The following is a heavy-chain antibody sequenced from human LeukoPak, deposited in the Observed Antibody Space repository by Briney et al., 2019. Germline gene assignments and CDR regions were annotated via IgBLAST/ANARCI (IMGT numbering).Heavy chain of an antibody. V-gene: IGHV5-51*01. J-gene: IGHJ4*02. Sequence: GESLKISCKGSGYSFTSYWIGWVRQMPGKGLEWMGIIYPGDSDTRYSPSFQGQVTISADKSISTAYLQWSSLRAEDTAVYYCAKTLYYYDSSGYYYFDYWGQGTLVTVSS. D-gene: IGHD3-22*01. CDR3: AKTLYYYDSSGYYYFDY. CDR2: IYPGDSDT. CDR1: GYSFTSYW.